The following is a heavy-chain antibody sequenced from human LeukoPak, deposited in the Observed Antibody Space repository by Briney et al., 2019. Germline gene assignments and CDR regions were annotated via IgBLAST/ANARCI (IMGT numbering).Heavy chain of an antibody. CDR1: GFILRGYA. J-gene: IGHJ6*02. D-gene: IGHD3-3*01. CDR2: ISGSGDST. CDR3: ARQKTYYDFWSGYYYNYYGMDV. Sequence: PGGSLRLSCAASGFILRGYAMSWVRQAPGKGLQWVSDISGSGDSTSYADSVKGRFTISRDNSKNTLYLQMNSLRAEDTAVYYCARQKTYYDFWSGYYYNYYGMDVWGQGTTVTVSS. V-gene: IGHV3-23*01.